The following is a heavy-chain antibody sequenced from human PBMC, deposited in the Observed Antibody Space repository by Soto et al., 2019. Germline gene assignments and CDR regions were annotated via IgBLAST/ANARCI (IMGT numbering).Heavy chain of an antibody. CDR2: ISSSSSFR. CDR1: GFTFTNHN. V-gene: IGHV3-21*01. J-gene: IGHJ4*02. D-gene: IGHD2-21*01. Sequence: GGSLRLSCAASGFTFTNHNMNWVRLAPGKGLEWVSSISSSSSFRNYADSVKGRFSISRDNDKNLVYLQMDSLRAEDTAVYYCARDPPLSVLVVVATDDFWGQGTLVTVSS. CDR3: ARDPPLSVLVVVATDDF.